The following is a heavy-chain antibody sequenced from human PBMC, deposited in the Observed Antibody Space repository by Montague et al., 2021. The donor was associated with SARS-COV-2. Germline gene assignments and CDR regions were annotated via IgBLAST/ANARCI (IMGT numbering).Heavy chain of an antibody. Sequence: SLRLSCAASGFTFSSYSMNWVRQAPGKGLEWVSSINSSSSYIYYADSVKGRFTISRDNAKNSLYLQMNSLRAEDTAVYYCARVGGSGWYVDHWGQGTLVTVSS. J-gene: IGHJ5*02. CDR3: ARVGGSGWYVDH. D-gene: IGHD6-19*01. CDR2: INSSSSYI. V-gene: IGHV3-21*01. CDR1: GFTFSSYS.